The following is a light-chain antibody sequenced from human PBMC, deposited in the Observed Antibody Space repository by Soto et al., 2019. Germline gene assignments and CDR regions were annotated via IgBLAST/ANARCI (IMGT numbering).Light chain of an antibody. CDR1: QSVSSI. CDR3: QQSRNWPLT. V-gene: IGKV3-11*01. Sequence: EIVLTQSPATLSLSPGERATLSCRASQSVSSIVAWYQQKPGQTPRLLIYDASYRATGIPVRFSGSGSGTDFTRTISSLEPEDVAGYYCQQSRNWPLTFGGGNKVEIK. CDR2: DAS. J-gene: IGKJ4*02.